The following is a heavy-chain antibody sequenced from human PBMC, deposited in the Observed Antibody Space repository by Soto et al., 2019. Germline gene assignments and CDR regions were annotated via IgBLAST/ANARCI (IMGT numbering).Heavy chain of an antibody. CDR3: AKAQHCSPTSCYFYYYGVDV. J-gene: IGHJ6*02. D-gene: IGHD2-2*01. Sequence: QVQLVESGGGVVQPGRSLRLSCAASGFTFSSYGMHWVRQAPGKGLEWVAVISYDGSNKYYADSVKGRLTISRDNSKNTLHLEINSLRAEDTAVYYCAKAQHCSPTSCYFYYYGVDVWGQGTTVAVSS. V-gene: IGHV3-30*18. CDR2: ISYDGSNK. CDR1: GFTFSSYG.